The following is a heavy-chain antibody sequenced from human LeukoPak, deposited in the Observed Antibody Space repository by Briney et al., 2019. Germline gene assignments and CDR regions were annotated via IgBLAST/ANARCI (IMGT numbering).Heavy chain of an antibody. CDR2: ISGSGGST. D-gene: IGHD3-22*01. Sequence: PGGSLRLSCAASGFTFSSYAMRWVRQAPGKGLEWVSAISGSGGSTYYADSVKGRFTISRDNSKNTLYLQMNSLRAEDTAVYYCAKDPGLRYYDSRGSVDYWGQGTLVTVSS. V-gene: IGHV3-23*01. J-gene: IGHJ4*02. CDR1: GFTFSSYA. CDR3: AKDPGLRYYDSRGSVDY.